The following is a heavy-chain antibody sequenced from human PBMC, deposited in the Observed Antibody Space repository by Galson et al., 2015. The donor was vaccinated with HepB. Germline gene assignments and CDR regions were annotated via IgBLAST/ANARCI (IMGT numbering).Heavy chain of an antibody. Sequence: SLRLSCAASGFTFSSYWMHWVRQAPGKGLVWVSRINSDGSSTSYADSVKGRFTISRDNAKNTLYLQMNSLRAEDTAVYYCAGTSYSSGKNWYFDLWGRGTLVTVSS. J-gene: IGHJ2*01. V-gene: IGHV3-74*01. CDR2: INSDGSST. D-gene: IGHD6-19*01. CDR3: AGTSYSSGKNWYFDL. CDR1: GFTFSSYW.